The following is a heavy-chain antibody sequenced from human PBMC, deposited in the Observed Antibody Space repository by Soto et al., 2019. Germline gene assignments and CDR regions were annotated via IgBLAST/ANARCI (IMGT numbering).Heavy chain of an antibody. J-gene: IGHJ6*02. CDR2: ISAYNGNT. Sequence: QVQLMQSGAEVKKPGASVKVSCKASGYTFTSYGISWVRQAPGQGLEWRGWISAYNGNTNYAQKGQGRVTMTTDTSTSTAYMELRSLRSDDTAVYYCAREPPYSSSWEYGMDVWGQGTTVTVSS. V-gene: IGHV1-18*01. CDR1: GYTFTSYG. D-gene: IGHD6-13*01. CDR3: AREPPYSSSWEYGMDV.